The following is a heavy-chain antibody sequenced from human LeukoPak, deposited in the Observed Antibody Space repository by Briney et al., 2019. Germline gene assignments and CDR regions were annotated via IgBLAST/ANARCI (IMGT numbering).Heavy chain of an antibody. V-gene: IGHV3-21*01. CDR3: AKGNDYADY. CDR2: ISSRSTYI. D-gene: IGHD4-17*01. Sequence: GGSLTLSCAASGLTFSSYSMNWVRQAPGKGLEWVSSISSRSTYIYYADSMKGRFTISRDNAKNSLYLQMNSLRVEDTAVYYCAKGNDYADYWGQGTLVSVSS. CDR1: GLTFSSYS. J-gene: IGHJ4*02.